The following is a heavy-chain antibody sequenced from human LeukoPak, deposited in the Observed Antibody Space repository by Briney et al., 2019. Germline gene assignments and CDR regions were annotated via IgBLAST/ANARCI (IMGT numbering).Heavy chain of an antibody. CDR1: GFTFSSYE. V-gene: IGHV3-48*03. CDR3: ARTYYDILTGYNPYFDY. CDR2: ISSSGSTI. D-gene: IGHD3-9*01. Sequence: GGSLRLSCAASGFTFSSYEMNWVRQAPGKGLEWVSYISSSGSTIYYSDSVKGRFTISRDNAKNFLYLQMNSLRAEDTAVYYCARTYYDILTGYNPYFDYWGQGILVTVSS. J-gene: IGHJ4*02.